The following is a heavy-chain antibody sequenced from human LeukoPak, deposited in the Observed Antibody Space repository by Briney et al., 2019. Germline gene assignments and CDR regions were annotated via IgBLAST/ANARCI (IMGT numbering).Heavy chain of an antibody. CDR3: ARRIAAAGPLGGYFQH. V-gene: IGHV3-30*03. Sequence: GGSLRLSCAASRFTFSSYGMHWVRQAPGKGLEWVAVISYDGSNKYYADSVKGRFTISRDNSKNTLYLQMNSLRAEDTAVYYCARRIAAAGPLGGYFQHWGQGTLVTVSS. J-gene: IGHJ1*01. CDR2: ISYDGSNK. D-gene: IGHD6-13*01. CDR1: RFTFSSYG.